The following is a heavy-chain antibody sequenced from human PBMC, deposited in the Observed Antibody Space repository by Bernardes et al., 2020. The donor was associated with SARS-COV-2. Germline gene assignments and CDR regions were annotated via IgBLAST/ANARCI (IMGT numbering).Heavy chain of an antibody. CDR2: IYYSGST. CDR3: ARGFDP. CDR1: GGSISSYY. V-gene: IGHV4-59*01. J-gene: IGHJ5*02. Sequence: SETLSLTCTDSGGSISSYYGSWIRQPPGKGLEWIGYIYYSGSTNYNPSLKSRVTISVDTSKNQFSLKLSSVTAADTAVYYCARGFDPWGQGTLVTVSS.